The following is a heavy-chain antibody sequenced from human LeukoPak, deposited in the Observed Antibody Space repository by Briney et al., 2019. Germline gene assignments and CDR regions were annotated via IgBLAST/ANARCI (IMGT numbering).Heavy chain of an antibody. CDR2: INQDGSEK. D-gene: IGHD6-25*01. Sequence: GGSLRLSCVASGFTFSSYWMSWVRQAPGKGLEWVANINQDGSEKYAVDSAKGRFTISRDNAKNSLYLQMNSLRVEDTGIYYCARDEIPSGTWGQGTMVIVSS. CDR1: GFTFSSYW. V-gene: IGHV3-7*03. J-gene: IGHJ3*01. CDR3: ARDEIPSGT.